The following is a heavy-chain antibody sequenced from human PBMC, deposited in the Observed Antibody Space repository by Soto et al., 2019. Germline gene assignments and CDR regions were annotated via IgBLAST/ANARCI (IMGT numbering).Heavy chain of an antibody. D-gene: IGHD3-10*01. Sequence: PSETLSLTCTVSGGSISSSSYYWGWIRQPPGKGLEWIGSIYYSGSTYYNPSLKSRVTISVDTSKNQFSLKLSSVTAADTAVYYCASQILSITMVRGALDYSGQGTLVTVSS. CDR3: ASQILSITMVRGALDY. CDR2: IYYSGST. CDR1: GGSISSSSYY. J-gene: IGHJ4*02. V-gene: IGHV4-39*01.